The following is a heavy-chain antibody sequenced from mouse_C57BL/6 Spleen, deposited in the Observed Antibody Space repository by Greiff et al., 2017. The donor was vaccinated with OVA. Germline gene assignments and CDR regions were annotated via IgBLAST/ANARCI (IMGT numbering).Heavy chain of an antibody. Sequence: QVQLQQSGAELAKPGASVKLSCKASGYTFTSYWMHWVKQRPGQGLEWIGYINPSSGYTKYNQKFKYKATLTADKSSSTAYMQLSSLTYEDSAVYYCARNSNYEGGFDYWGQGTTLTVSS. J-gene: IGHJ2*01. CDR3: ARNSNYEGGFDY. V-gene: IGHV1-7*01. CDR2: INPSSGYT. D-gene: IGHD2-5*01. CDR1: GYTFTSYW.